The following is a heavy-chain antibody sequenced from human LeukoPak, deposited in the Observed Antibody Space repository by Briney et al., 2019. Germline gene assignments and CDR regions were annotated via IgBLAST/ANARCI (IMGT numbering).Heavy chain of an antibody. D-gene: IGHD3-10*01. CDR2: ISSNGRGT. CDR1: GFSFSDYY. V-gene: IGHV3-11*01. J-gene: IGHJ6*03. CDR3: ARDERAYYSDSGISSPRNYSYYYMDV. Sequence: GGSLRLSCAASGFSFSDYYMTWIRQTPGKGLEWVSDISSNGRGTFYAESVRGRFTVSRDNAKKSLYLQMNSLRVEDTAVYYGARDERAYYSDSGISSPRNYSYYYMDVWGKGFTATFS.